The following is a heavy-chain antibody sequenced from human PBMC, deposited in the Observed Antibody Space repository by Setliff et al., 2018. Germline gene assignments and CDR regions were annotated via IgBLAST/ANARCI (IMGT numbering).Heavy chain of an antibody. CDR1: GGTFSDYY. CDR3: ARGRNIAARLLDH. J-gene: IGHJ4*02. CDR2: INHRGST. Sequence: SETLSLTCAAYGGTFSDYYWTWIRQPPGKGLEWVGEINHRGSTTYNPSLKSRVTISVDTSKDQFSLKVISMTAADTAVYYCARGRNIAARLLDHWGQGTPVTVSS. D-gene: IGHD6-6*01. V-gene: IGHV4-34*01.